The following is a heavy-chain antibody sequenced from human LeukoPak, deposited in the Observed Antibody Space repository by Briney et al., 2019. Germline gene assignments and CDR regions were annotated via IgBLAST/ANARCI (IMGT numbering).Heavy chain of an antibody. CDR1: GDSISSGDYY. Sequence: SETLSLTCTVSGDSISSGDYYWSWIRQPAGKGLEWIGRISSSGSTNYNPSLKSRVTISVDTSKNQFSLKLSSVTAADTAVYYCARDVWFGENYYYYMDVWGKGTTVTVSS. CDR2: ISSSGST. D-gene: IGHD3-10*01. CDR3: ARDVWFGENYYYYMDV. J-gene: IGHJ6*03. V-gene: IGHV4-61*02.